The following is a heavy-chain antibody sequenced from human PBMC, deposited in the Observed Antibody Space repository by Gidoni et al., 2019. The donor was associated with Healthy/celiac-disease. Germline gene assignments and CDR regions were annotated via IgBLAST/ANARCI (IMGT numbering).Heavy chain of an antibody. V-gene: IGHV4-34*01. CDR1: GGSFSGYY. D-gene: IGHD5-12*01. Sequence: QVQLQQWGAGLLKPSETLSLTCAVYGGSFSGYYWSWIRQPPGKGLEWIGEINHSGSTNYNPSLKSRVTISVDTSKNQFSLKLSSVTAADTAVYYCARGERDGYNYHFDYWGQGTLVTVSS. J-gene: IGHJ4*02. CDR2: INHSGST. CDR3: ARGERDGYNYHFDY.